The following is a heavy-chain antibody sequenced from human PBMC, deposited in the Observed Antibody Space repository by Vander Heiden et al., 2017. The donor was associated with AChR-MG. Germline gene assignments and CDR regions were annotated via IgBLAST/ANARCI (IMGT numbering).Heavy chain of an antibody. Sequence: EVPLLESGGGLVQPGGSLRLSCVASGFTFRNYAMSWVRQAPGKGLEWVASISGSGSDIYHADSVKGRFTISRENSKNMLYLQMNSLRAEDSVVYYCAKHTWEKLRKTGFHYWGQGTLVTVSS. CDR1: GFTFRNYA. J-gene: IGHJ4*02. CDR3: AKHTWEKLRKTGFHY. D-gene: IGHD7-27*01. CDR2: ISGSGSDI. V-gene: IGHV3-23*01.